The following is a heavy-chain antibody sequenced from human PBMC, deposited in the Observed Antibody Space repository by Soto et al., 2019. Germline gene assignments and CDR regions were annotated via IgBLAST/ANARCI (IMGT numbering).Heavy chain of an antibody. CDR1: GFSLTTSGVG. V-gene: IGHV2-5*02. CDR3: AHRVLRTVFGLITTTAIYFDF. D-gene: IGHD3-3*01. CDR2: IYWDDDK. Sequence: QITLNESGPTQVKPRQTLTLTGAFSGFSLTTSGVGVGWIRQSPGKAPERLALIYWDDDKRYSPTLQSRLTITKDTSKSQVVLTMADLDPADTATYYCAHRVLRTVFGLITTTAIYFDFWGQGTPVAVSS. J-gene: IGHJ4*02.